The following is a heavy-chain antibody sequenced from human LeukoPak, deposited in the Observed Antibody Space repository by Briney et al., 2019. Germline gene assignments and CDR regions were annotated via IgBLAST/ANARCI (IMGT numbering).Heavy chain of an antibody. CDR3: ARDSGMVRGTVDY. J-gene: IGHJ4*02. D-gene: IGHD3-10*01. Sequence: GGSLRLSCAASGFTFSTYWMSWVRQAPGKGLEWVANIKQDGSEKYYVDSVKGRFTISRDNAKNSLYLQMNSLRSEDTAVYYCARDSGMVRGTVDYWGQGTLVTVSS. CDR2: IKQDGSEK. CDR1: GFTFSTYW. V-gene: IGHV3-7*05.